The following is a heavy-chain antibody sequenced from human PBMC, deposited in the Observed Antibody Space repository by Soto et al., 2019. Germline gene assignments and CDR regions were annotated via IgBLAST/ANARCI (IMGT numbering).Heavy chain of an antibody. J-gene: IGHJ4*02. V-gene: IGHV2-5*02. D-gene: IGHD6-13*01. Sequence: QITLKESGPTLVTPTQTLTLTCTFSGFSLSTSGVGVGWIRQPPGKALEWLALIYWDDDKRYSPSLKSRLTITKDTSENQVVLTITNMDPVDTATYYCAHRLAATGLFDYWGQGTLVTVSS. CDR3: AHRLAATGLFDY. CDR2: IYWDDDK. CDR1: GFSLSTSGVG.